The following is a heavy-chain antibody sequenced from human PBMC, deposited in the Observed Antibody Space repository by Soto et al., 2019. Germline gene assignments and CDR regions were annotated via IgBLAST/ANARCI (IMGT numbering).Heavy chain of an antibody. CDR2: INHLETT. V-gene: IGHV4-30-2*01. D-gene: IGHD1-26*01. J-gene: IGHJ4*02. CDR3: ARGGGSDSFDY. CDR1: GASITYGGYS. Sequence: QLQLHESGSWLVKPSQTLSLTCTVSGASITYGGYSWSWIRQTPGKGLEWIGYINHLETTFYNPSFESRLTLSIDRAKNQFSLNLNSMSAADRAVYFCARGGGSDSFDYWGQGILVTVSS.